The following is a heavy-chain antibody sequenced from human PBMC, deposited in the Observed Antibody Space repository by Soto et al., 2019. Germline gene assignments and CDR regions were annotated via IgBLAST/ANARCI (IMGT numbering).Heavy chain of an antibody. D-gene: IGHD3-10*01. CDR1: GGTFSSYT. J-gene: IGHJ4*02. CDR2: IIPILGIA. V-gene: IGHV1-69*02. CDR3: ARHHTGDYGLEY. Sequence: QVQLVRSGAEVKKPGSSVKVSCKASGGTFSSYTISWVRQAPGQGLEWMGRIIPILGIANYAQKFQGRVTITADKSTSTAYMELSSLRSEDTAVYYCARHHTGDYGLEYWGQGTLVTVSS.